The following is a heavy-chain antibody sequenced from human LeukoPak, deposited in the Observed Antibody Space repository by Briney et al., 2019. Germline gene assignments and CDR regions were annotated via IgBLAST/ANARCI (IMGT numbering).Heavy chain of an antibody. Sequence: GGSVKVSCKASGYTFTSYYMHWVRQAPGKGLEWMGIINPSGGRTNYAQKFQGRVTMNRETSTSTVYMDLSSLRSEDTAVYYCASEYYDFWSGLRPHDAFYIWGQGTMLTVSS. V-gene: IGHV1-46*01. CDR2: INPSGGRT. CDR1: GYTFTSYY. J-gene: IGHJ3*02. CDR3: ASEYYDFWSGLRPHDAFYI. D-gene: IGHD3-3*01.